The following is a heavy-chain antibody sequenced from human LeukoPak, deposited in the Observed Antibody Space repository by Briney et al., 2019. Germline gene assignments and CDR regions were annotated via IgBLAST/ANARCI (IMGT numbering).Heavy chain of an antibody. CDR3: ARDLAAAVYYGMNV. J-gene: IGHJ6*02. V-gene: IGHV4-4*07. CDR1: GGSISSYY. Sequence: SETLSLTCTVSGGSISSYYWSWIRQPAGKGLEWIGRIYTSGSTNYNPSLKSRVTMSVDTSKNQFSLKLSSVTAADTAVYYCARDLAAAVYYGMNVWGQGTTVTLSS. D-gene: IGHD6-13*01. CDR2: IYTSGST.